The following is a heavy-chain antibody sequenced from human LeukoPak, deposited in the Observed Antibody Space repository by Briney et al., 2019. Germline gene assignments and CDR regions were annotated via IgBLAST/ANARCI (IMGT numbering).Heavy chain of an antibody. CDR3: ARDRLGYCSGGSCYRLWFDP. D-gene: IGHD2-15*01. Sequence: KPSETLSLTCTVSGYSISSDGFSGCIRPPRGKGLELFASICHSGSTYYNPSLKSRVTISVDTSKNPFSLKLSSVTAADTAVYYFARDRLGYCSGGSCYRLWFDPWGQRALVTVFS. V-gene: IGHV4-38-2*02. CDR2: ICHSGST. J-gene: IGHJ5*02. CDR1: GYSISSDGF.